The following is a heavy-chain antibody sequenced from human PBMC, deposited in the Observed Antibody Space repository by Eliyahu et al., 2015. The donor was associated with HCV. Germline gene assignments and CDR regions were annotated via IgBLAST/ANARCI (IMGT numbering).Heavy chain of an antibody. V-gene: IGHV4-34*01. J-gene: IGHJ4*02. D-gene: IGHD3-3*01. CDR1: XGSFSGYY. Sequence: QVQLQQWGAGLLXPSETLSLTCAVXXGSFSGYYWXXIRXPPGKGLEWMGEINHSGSTNYNPSLKSRVTISVXTSKNQFSLKLSSVTAADTAVYYCARGPGTFTRITIFGVVIIPPPYFDYWGQGTLVTVSS. CDR2: INHSGST. CDR3: ARGPGTFTRITIFGVVIIPPPYFDY.